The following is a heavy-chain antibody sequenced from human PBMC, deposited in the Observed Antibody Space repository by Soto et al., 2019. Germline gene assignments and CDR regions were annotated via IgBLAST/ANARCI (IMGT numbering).Heavy chain of an antibody. Sequence: QVQLQESGPGLVKPSETLSLTCTVSGGSISSYYWSWIRQPPGKGLEWIGYIYYSGGTNYNPSLKSRVTISVDTSKNQFSLKLSSVTAADAAVYYCARLYYYGSGSNFDYWGQGTLVTVSS. J-gene: IGHJ4*02. D-gene: IGHD3-10*01. CDR2: IYYSGGT. CDR1: GGSISSYY. CDR3: ARLYYYGSGSNFDY. V-gene: IGHV4-59*08.